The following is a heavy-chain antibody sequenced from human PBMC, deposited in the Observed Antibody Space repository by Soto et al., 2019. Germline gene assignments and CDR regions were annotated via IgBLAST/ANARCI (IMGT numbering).Heavy chain of an antibody. CDR1: GYSFIDHY. J-gene: IGHJ4*02. CDR3: ARDPRSWNYVGVWDY. Sequence: QVQLVQSGAEVNKPGASMKISCKASGYSFIDHYIHWMRQAPGQGLEWMGVINPDGGSTSYAQRFQGRVTVTADTSTSTVYLDLSSVTLDDTAFYYCARDPRSWNYVGVWDYWGQGTLVTVST. D-gene: IGHD3-16*01. V-gene: IGHV1-46*01. CDR2: INPDGGST.